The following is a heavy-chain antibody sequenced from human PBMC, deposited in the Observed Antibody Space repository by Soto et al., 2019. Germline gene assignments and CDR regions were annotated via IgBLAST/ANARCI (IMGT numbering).Heavy chain of an antibody. V-gene: IGHV3-21*01. Sequence: GGSLRLSCAASGFTFSSYSMNWVRQAPGKGLEWVSSISSRSSYIYYADSVKGRFTISRDNAKNSLYLQMNSLRAEDTAVYYCARDAGENYDFWSGYYLPDYWGQGTQVTVSS. CDR2: ISSRSSYI. CDR3: ARDAGENYDFWSGYYLPDY. CDR1: GFTFSSYS. D-gene: IGHD3-3*01. J-gene: IGHJ4*02.